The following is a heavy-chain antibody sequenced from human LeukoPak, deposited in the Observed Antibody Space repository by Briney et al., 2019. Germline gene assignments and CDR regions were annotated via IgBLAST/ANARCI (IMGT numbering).Heavy chain of an antibody. Sequence: GGTLRLSCAASGFTFNQYGMSWVRQAPGKGLEWVSAISGSGGSTYYADSVKGRITISRDNSMNTLYLQMHSLRAEDTAVYYCAKVRWGSDNALDSWGQGTLVTGSS. CDR3: AKVRWGSDNALDS. D-gene: IGHD3-16*01. J-gene: IGHJ4*02. CDR1: GFTFNQYG. V-gene: IGHV3-23*01. CDR2: ISGSGGST.